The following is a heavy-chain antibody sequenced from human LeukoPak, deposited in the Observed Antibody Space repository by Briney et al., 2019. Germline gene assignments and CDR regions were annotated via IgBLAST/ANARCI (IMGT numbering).Heavy chain of an antibody. V-gene: IGHV3-23*01. CDR2: ISGSGGST. Sequence: GGSLRLSCAASGFTFSSYAMSWVRQAPGKGLEWVSAISGSGGSTYYADSVKGRFTISRDNSKNTLYLQMNSLRAEDTAVYYCAKDPDVLLWFGESPYWGQGTLVTVSS. D-gene: IGHD3-10*01. CDR1: GFTFSSYA. CDR3: AKDPDVLLWFGESPY. J-gene: IGHJ4*02.